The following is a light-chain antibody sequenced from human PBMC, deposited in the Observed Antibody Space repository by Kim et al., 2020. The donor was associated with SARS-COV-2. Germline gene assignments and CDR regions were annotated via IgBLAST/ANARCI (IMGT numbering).Light chain of an antibody. V-gene: IGLV2-18*02. CDR2: EVS. Sequence: GQSVTCSCTATSSDVGTYNRGTWYPHPPGTAPKLLICEVSSRPSGVPDRFSWSKSGNTASLTISGLQAQDEADYYCSSYTSISTYVFGTGTKVTVL. CDR3: SSYTSISTYV. CDR1: SSDVGTYNR. J-gene: IGLJ1*01.